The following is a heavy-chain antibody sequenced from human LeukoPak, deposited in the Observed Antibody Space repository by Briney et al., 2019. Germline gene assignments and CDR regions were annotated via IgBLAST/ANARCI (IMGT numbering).Heavy chain of an antibody. CDR3: ATELRYYYDSNNLDHAFDI. D-gene: IGHD3-22*01. Sequence: ASVKVSCKVSGYTLTELSMHWVRQAPGEGLEWMGGFDPEDGETIYAQKFQGRVTMTEDTSTDTAYMELSSLRSEDTAVYCCATELRYYYDSNNLDHAFDIWGQGTMVTVSS. J-gene: IGHJ3*02. V-gene: IGHV1-24*01. CDR1: GYTLTELS. CDR2: FDPEDGET.